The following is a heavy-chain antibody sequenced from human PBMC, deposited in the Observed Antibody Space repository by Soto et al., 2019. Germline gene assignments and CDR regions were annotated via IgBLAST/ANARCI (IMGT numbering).Heavy chain of an antibody. CDR3: ARTNRRRVLFDYYYYGMDV. D-gene: IGHD3-16*01. CDR1: GGSFSAYY. CDR2: IDHSGST. V-gene: IGHV4-34*01. Sequence: SETLSLTCAVYGGSFSAYYWAWIRQSPGKGLEWIGEIDHSGSTNFNPSLKSRVIISVDTSKNQFSLKLTSVTAADTAVYYCARTNRRRVLFDYYYYGMDVWGQRATVTVSS. J-gene: IGHJ6*02.